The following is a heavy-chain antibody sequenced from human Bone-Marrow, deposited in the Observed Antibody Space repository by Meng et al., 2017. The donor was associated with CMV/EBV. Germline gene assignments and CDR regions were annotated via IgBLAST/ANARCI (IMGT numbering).Heavy chain of an antibody. CDR2: IYYSGTT. J-gene: IGHJ6*02. D-gene: IGHD5-18*01. CDR3: ASGYSYGYHYYYGMDV. V-gene: IGHV4-61*01. CDR1: GVSVSSDTYY. Sequence: SETLSLTCTVSGVSVSSDTYYWSWIRQPPGKGLEWIGYIYYSGTTNYNPSLKSRVTISVDTSKNQFSLKLSSVTAADTAVYYCASGYSYGYHYYYGMDVWGQGTTVTVSS.